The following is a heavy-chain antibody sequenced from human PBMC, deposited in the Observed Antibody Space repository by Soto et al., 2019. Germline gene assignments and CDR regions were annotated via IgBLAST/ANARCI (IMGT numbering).Heavy chain of an antibody. CDR3: ARHRVYCSGGSCYRYFEL. CDR1: GGSISSSSYY. J-gene: IGHJ2*01. V-gene: IGHV4-39*01. Sequence: QLQLQESGPGLVKPSETLSLTCTVSGGSISSSSYYWGWIRQPPGKGLEWIGSIYYSGITQYNPSLKSRVTISVDTSKNQFSLKLSSVTAADTAVYYCARHRVYCSGGSCYRYFELWGRGTLVTVSS. CDR2: IYYSGIT. D-gene: IGHD2-15*01.